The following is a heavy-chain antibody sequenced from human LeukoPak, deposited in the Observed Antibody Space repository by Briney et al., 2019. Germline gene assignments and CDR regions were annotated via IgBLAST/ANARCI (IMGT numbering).Heavy chain of an antibody. Sequence: GGSLRLSCAASGFTFSSYWMSWVRQAPGKGLEGVANIKQDGSEKYYVDSVKGRFTISRDNAKNSLYLQMNSLRAEDTAVYYYARDLPYYYDSSGYPIDYWGQGTLVTVSP. CDR3: ARDLPYYYDSSGYPIDY. J-gene: IGHJ4*02. CDR1: GFTFSSYW. D-gene: IGHD3-22*01. V-gene: IGHV3-7*01. CDR2: IKQDGSEK.